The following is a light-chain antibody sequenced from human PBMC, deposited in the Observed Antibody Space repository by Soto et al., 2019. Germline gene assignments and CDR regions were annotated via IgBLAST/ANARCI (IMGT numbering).Light chain of an antibody. J-gene: IGKJ5*01. CDR1: QTISRNY. V-gene: IGKV3-20*01. CDR3: QQYGSSIT. Sequence: IVLTQSPGTLSLSPGERVTLSCRASQTISRNYLAWYQQKPGLAPRLIMYHGSRRAAGTPDRFSGSGSGTDFSLTISRLEPEDFAVYYRQQYGSSITFGQGTRLEIK. CDR2: HGS.